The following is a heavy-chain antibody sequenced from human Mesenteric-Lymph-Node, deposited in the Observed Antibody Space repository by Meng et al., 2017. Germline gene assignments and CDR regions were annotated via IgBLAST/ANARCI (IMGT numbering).Heavy chain of an antibody. J-gene: IGHJ4*02. D-gene: IGHD3-10*01. CDR2: INWNSDSI. V-gene: IGHV3-9*01. CDR3: AKDTSGSGWRHIFDY. Sequence: SLKISCAASGFTFDNYAMHWIRQAPGKGLEWVSGINWNSDSIGYADSVKGRFTISRDNAKNSLYLQMNSLRAEDTALYYCAKDTSGSGWRHIFDYWGQGTLVTVSS. CDR1: GFTFDNYA.